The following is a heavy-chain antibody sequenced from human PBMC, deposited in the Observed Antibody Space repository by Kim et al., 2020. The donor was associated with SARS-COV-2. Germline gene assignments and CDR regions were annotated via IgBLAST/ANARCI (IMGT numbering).Heavy chain of an antibody. Sequence: SETLSLTCTVSGGSISSGGYYWSWIRQHPGKGLEWIGYIYYSGSTYYNPSLKSRVTISVDTSKNQFSLKLSSVTAADTAVYYCAREGCSGGSCYRTNWYFDLWGRGTLVTVSS. V-gene: IGHV4-31*03. D-gene: IGHD2-15*01. J-gene: IGHJ2*01. CDR3: AREGCSGGSCYRTNWYFDL. CDR2: IYYSGST. CDR1: GGSISSGGYY.